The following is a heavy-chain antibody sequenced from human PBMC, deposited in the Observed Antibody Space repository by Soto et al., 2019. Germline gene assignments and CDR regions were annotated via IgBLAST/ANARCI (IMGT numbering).Heavy chain of an antibody. V-gene: IGHV4-30-4*01. CDR3: ARGGEVATFVAPPNNWFDP. CDR2: IYYSGST. J-gene: IGHJ5*02. CDR1: GGSISSGDYY. Sequence: SETLSLTCTFSGGSISSGDYYLSWIRQPPGKGLEWIGYIYYSGSTYYNPSLKSRVTISVDTSKNQFSLKLSSVTAADTAVYYCARGGEVATFVAPPNNWFDPWGQGTLVTVSS. D-gene: IGHD5-12*01.